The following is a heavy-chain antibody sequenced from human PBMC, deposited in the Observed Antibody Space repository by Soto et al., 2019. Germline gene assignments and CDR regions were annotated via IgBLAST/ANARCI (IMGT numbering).Heavy chain of an antibody. Sequence: QVQLMESGGGVVQPGRSLRLSCAASGFTFNTYAMHWVRQAPGKGLEWGAVITPDGTEQYYADSVKGRFTIYRDKSKNTLYLQINSLGLEDMSICLCANRGILGAQGMAYFDLWGRGALVTVSS. CDR3: ANRGILGAQGMAYFDL. J-gene: IGHJ2*01. D-gene: IGHD1-26*01. CDR1: GFTFNTYA. V-gene: IGHV3-30*04. CDR2: ITPDGTEQ.